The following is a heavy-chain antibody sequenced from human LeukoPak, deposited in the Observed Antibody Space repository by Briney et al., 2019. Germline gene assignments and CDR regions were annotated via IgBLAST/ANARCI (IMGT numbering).Heavy chain of an antibody. CDR3: ARDKGGGYFDY. V-gene: IGHV3-53*05. J-gene: IGHJ4*02. Sequence: PGGSLRLSCAASGFSVRDNYMNWVPQAPGQGPEWGSVIFTGGSTYYADSVQGRLTISRDTSKTTLYLQVNSLRPEDTAMYYCARDKGGGYFDYWGQGTLVTVSS. D-gene: IGHD2-15*01. CDR2: IFTGGST. CDR1: GFSVRDNY.